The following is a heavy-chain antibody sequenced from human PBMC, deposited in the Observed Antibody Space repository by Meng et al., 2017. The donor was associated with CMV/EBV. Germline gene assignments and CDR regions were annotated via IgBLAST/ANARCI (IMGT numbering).Heavy chain of an antibody. CDR1: GRSISSYY. J-gene: IGHJ5*02. V-gene: IGHV4-4*07. Sequence: QGPAQESGQGSVKPSETLSLTCTVFGRSISSYYWSWIRQPAGKGLEWIGRIYTSGSTNYNPSLKSRVTMSVDTSKNQFSLKLSSVTAADTAVYYCARSMVVAGDWFDPWGQGTLVTVSS. CDR2: IYTSGST. CDR3: ARSMVVAGDWFDP. D-gene: IGHD2-15*01.